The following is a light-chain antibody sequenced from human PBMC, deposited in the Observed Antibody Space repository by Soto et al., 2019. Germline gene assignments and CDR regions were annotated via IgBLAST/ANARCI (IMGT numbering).Light chain of an antibody. CDR3: LQHSNYPRT. CDR1: QGISSY. J-gene: IGKJ1*01. CDR2: AAS. V-gene: IGKV1-17*01. Sequence: DIQMTQSPSSLSASVGDRVTITCRASQGISSYLGWFQQKPGTAPKRLIYAASSLQSGVPSRFSGSGAGTEFTLTLSSLQPEDFATYYCLQHSNYPRTFGPGTKVEVK.